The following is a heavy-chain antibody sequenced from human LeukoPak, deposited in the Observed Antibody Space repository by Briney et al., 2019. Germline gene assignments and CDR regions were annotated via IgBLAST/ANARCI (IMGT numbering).Heavy chain of an antibody. CDR1: GFIFSAYA. D-gene: IGHD5-18*01. J-gene: IGHJ6*03. CDR2: VSYDGRNE. CDR3: ARGRRDTAMIIYYYYYYMDV. V-gene: IGHV3-30*04. Sequence: PGRSLRLSCVASGFIFSAYAMQWVRQAPGKGLEWVTFVSYDGRNEYYADSVKGRFTISRDNSQNTVYLQMNNLKDDDTAVYYCARGRRDTAMIIYYYYYYMDVWGKGTTVTISS.